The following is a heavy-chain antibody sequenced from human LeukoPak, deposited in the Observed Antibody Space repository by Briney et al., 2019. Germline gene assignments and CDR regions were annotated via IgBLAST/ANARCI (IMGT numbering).Heavy chain of an antibody. Sequence: ASGTVSCKASGYSFTGCYMHWVRQAPGQGLEWVGWINPNCDGTNYYQTYPGRVTMTRDTSISTAYMEPSRLRSDDTAVYYCARVSLGCSSTSCYVGAFDIWGQGTRVTVSS. J-gene: IGHJ3*02. D-gene: IGHD2-2*01. V-gene: IGHV1-2*02. CDR3: ARVSLGCSSTSCYVGAFDI. CDR2: INPNCDGT. CDR1: GYSFTGCY.